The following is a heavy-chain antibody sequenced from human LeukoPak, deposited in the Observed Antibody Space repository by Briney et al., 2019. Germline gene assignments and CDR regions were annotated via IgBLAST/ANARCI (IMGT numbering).Heavy chain of an antibody. CDR1: GYSFTSYW. CDR2: IYPGDSDT. CDR3: ARTRNSGIILYAFDI. V-gene: IGHV5-51*01. J-gene: IGHJ3*02. Sequence: PGESLKISCKGSGYSFTSYWIGWVRQMPGKGLEWMGIIYPGDSDTRYSPSFQGQVTISADKSISTAYLQWSSLKASDTAMYYCARTRNSGIILYAFDIWGQGTMVTVSS. D-gene: IGHD3-16*01.